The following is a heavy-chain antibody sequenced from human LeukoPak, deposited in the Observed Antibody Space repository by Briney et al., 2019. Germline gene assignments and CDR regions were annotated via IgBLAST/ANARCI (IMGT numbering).Heavy chain of an antibody. Sequence: PSQTRSLTCSVSGASISSGNHHWSWIRQPSGKGLEWIGYIDFTGSTYYTPSLRSRVTMSVDTSKNVFSLNLRSVSAADSAVYYCVSSSGAVNRGWFDPWGQGTLVTVSS. CDR2: IDFTGST. V-gene: IGHV4-30-4*01. CDR1: GASISSGNHH. CDR3: VSSSGAVNRGWFDP. J-gene: IGHJ5*02. D-gene: IGHD3-3*01.